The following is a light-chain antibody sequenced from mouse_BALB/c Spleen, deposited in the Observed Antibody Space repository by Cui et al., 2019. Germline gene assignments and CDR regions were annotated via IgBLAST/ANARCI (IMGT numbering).Light chain of an antibody. J-gene: IGKJ1*01. CDR3: LQYDNLCT. CDR1: QDIYKW. V-gene: IGKV19-93*01. Sequence: IQMTQSPSLLSEALGGKVTITCKASQDIYKWLAWYQHKPGKGPRLLISYTSTLEPGIPSRFSGSGSGKDYSFSISSLETEDVATYYCLQYDNLCTFGGGTKLEIK. CDR2: YTS.